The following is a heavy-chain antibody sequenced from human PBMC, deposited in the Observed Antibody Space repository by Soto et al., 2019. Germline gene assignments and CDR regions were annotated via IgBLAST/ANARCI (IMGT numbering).Heavy chain of an antibody. J-gene: IGHJ4*02. CDR3: ARDPLGYCSSTSCYWAY. D-gene: IGHD2-2*01. V-gene: IGHV3-21*01. CDR1: GFTFSSYS. CDR2: ISSSSSYI. Sequence: EVQLVESGGGLVKPGGSLRLSCAASGFTFSSYSMNWVRQAPGKGLEWVSSISSSSSYIYYADSVKGRFTISRDNAKNSLYLQMNSLRADDTAVYYCARDPLGYCSSTSCYWAYWGQGTLVTVSS.